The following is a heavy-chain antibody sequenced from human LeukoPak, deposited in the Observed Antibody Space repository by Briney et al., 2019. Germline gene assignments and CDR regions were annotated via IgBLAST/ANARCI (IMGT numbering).Heavy chain of an antibody. D-gene: IGHD7-27*01. Sequence: PSETLSLTCAVYGGSFSGYYWSWIRQPPGKGLEWIGEINHSGSTNYNPSLKSRVTISVDTSKNQFSLKLSSVTAADTAVYYCASQRYPLGLDLWGRGTLVTVSS. CDR3: ASQRYPLGLDL. J-gene: IGHJ2*01. V-gene: IGHV4-34*01. CDR2: INHSGST. CDR1: GGSFSGYY.